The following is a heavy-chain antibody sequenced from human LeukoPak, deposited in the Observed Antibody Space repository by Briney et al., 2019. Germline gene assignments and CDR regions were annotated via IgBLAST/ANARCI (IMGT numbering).Heavy chain of an antibody. CDR3: AREGDDSSRYLNWFDP. D-gene: IGHD3-22*01. CDR1: GFAFSSYW. Sequence: GGSLRLSCAASGFAFSSYWMHWVRQAPGKGLEWVSRINIDGSRARYADSVKGRFTISRDNAKNTLYLQMNSLRVEDRAVYYCAREGDDSSRYLNWFDPWGQGTLVTVSS. V-gene: IGHV3-74*01. J-gene: IGHJ5*02. CDR2: INIDGSRA.